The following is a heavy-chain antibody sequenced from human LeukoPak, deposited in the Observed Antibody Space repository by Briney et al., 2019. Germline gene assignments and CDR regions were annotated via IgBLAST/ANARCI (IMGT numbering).Heavy chain of an antibody. V-gene: IGHV3-23*01. CDR2: ISGSGGST. Sequence: GGSLRLSCAASGFTFSSYAMSWVRQAPGKGLEWVSAISGSGGSTYYADSVKGRFTISRDNSKNTLHLQMNSLRAEDTAVYYCAKAQTDIYYYYYGMDVWGQGTTVTVSS. J-gene: IGHJ6*02. CDR3: AKAQTDIYYYYYGMDV. CDR1: GFTFSSYA.